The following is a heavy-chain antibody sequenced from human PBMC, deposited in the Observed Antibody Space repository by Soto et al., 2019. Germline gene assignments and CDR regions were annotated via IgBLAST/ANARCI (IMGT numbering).Heavy chain of an antibody. CDR1: GGSISSSNW. V-gene: IGHV4-4*02. Sequence: SETLSLTCAVSGGSISSSNWWSWVRQPPGKGLEWIGEIYHSGSTNYNPSLKSRVTISVDKSKNQFSLKLSSVTAADTAVYYCARSLGIAARLFDAWGQGTLVTVSA. D-gene: IGHD6-6*01. CDR3: ARSLGIAARLFDA. J-gene: IGHJ5*02. CDR2: IYHSGST.